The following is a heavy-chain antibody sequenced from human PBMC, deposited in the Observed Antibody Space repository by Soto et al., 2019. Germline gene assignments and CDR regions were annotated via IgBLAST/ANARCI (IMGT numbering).Heavy chain of an antibody. CDR2: TYYRSKWYN. CDR3: ARGVYAGPTYPYYYYRMDV. Sequence: LSLTCAISGDSVSSNSAAWNWIRQSPSRGLEWLGRTYYRSKWYNDYAVSVKSRITINPDTSKNQFPLQLNSVTPEDTAVYYCARGVYAGPTYPYYYYRMDVWGQANTVTVSS. J-gene: IGHJ6*02. V-gene: IGHV6-1*01. D-gene: IGHD1-7*01. CDR1: GDSVSSNSAA.